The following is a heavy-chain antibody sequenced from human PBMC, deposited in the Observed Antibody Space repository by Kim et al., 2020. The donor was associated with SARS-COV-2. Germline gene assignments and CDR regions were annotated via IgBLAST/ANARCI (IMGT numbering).Heavy chain of an antibody. J-gene: IGHJ4*02. D-gene: IGHD2-2*01. CDR1: GYTFTSYA. V-gene: IGHV1-3*01. CDR3: ARVPLGYCSSTSCYFDY. CDR2: INAGNGNT. Sequence: ASVKVSCKASGYTFTSYAMHWVRQAPGQRLEWMGWINAGNGNTKYSQKFQGRVTITRDTSASTAYMELSSLRSEDTAVYYCARVPLGYCSSTSCYFDYWGQGTLVTVSS.